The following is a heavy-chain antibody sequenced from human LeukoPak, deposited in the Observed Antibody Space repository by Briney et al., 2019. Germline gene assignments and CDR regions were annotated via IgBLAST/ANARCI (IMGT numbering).Heavy chain of an antibody. J-gene: IGHJ4*02. CDR1: GGSLSGYY. D-gene: IGHD6-19*01. CDR3: ARHASQGLNKPLDY. CDR2: IYYRGTA. Sequence: KPSETLSLTCAVYGGSLSGYYWSWIRQPPGKGLEWIGYIYYRGTANCNPSLKSRVTISVDTSKNQFSLKLSSVTAADTAVYYCARHASQGLNKPLDYWGQGTLVTVSS. V-gene: IGHV4-59*08.